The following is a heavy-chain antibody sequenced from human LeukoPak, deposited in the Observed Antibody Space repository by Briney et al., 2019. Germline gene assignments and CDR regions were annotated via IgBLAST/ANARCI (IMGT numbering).Heavy chain of an antibody. V-gene: IGHV3-74*01. D-gene: IGHD3-10*01. J-gene: IGHJ4*02. CDR2: INSDGSTT. Sequence: PGGSLRLSCGASGFTFSSYWMHWARQALGKGLVWISRINSDGSTTSYADSVKGRFTISRDNAKNTLYLQMNSLRAEDTAVYYCARGNYYGQDYWGQGTLVTVSS. CDR1: GFTFSSYW. CDR3: ARGNYYGQDY.